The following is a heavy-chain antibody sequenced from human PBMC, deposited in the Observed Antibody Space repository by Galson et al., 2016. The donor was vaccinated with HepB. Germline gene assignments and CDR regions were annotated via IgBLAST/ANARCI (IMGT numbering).Heavy chain of an antibody. CDR2: IHHSGGT. J-gene: IGHJ5*02. V-gene: IGHV4-34*01. CDR3: ARGLGTFDP. Sequence: SETLSLTCAVYGGSFSGYYWTWIRQPPGQGLEWIGEIHHSGGTKYHPSLKSRVAISLDTSETQFSLNLSSVTAADTATYYCARGLGTFDPWGQGTLVTVSS. D-gene: IGHD7-27*01. CDR1: GGSFSGYY.